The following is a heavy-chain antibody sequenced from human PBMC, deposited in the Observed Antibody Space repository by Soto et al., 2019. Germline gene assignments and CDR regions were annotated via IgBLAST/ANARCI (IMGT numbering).Heavy chain of an antibody. V-gene: IGHV4-30-4*01. CDR2: IYDSGST. Sequence: QLQLRESGPGLVKPSETLSLTCTVSGGSISGGVGGLYYWSGIRQPPGKGLEWIGYIYDSGSTDYNPSLKSRLTISVDTSKNQFSLRLSSVTAADTALYYCAREVIPLTTDWYFDLWGRGTLVTVSS. CDR1: GGSISGGVGGLYY. D-gene: IGHD4-17*01. J-gene: IGHJ2*01. CDR3: AREVIPLTTDWYFDL.